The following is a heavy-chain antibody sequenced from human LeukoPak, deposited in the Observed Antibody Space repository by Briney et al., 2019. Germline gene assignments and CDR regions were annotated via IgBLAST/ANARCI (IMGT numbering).Heavy chain of an antibody. CDR2: INNGGSTT. CDR3: AGGDANARHY. V-gene: IGHV3-74*01. Sequence: GGSLTLSCGASGFIFRSYWMQWVRQAPGEGRVWVSRINNGGSTTADADSVKGRFTIPRDNDKNTLYLQKNRLRADGTAVQYGAGGDANARHYWRQGTLATVSS. CDR1: GFIFRSYW. J-gene: IGHJ4*02.